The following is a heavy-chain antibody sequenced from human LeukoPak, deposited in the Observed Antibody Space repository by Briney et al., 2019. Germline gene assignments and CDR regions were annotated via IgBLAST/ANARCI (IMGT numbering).Heavy chain of an antibody. CDR3: ARGWNYAFRFDY. V-gene: IGHV3-7*01. J-gene: IGHJ4*02. CDR1: GFTFGDYW. D-gene: IGHD1-7*01. CDR2: IKQDGSEK. Sequence: GGSLRLSCAASGFTFGDYWMTWVRQAPGKGLEWVAHIKQDGSEKYYVDSVKGRFTTSRDNAKNLLYLQMNSLRAEDTAVYFCARGWNYAFRFDYWGQGTMVTVSS.